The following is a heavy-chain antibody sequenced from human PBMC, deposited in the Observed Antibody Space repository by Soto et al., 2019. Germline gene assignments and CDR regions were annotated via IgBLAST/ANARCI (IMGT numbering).Heavy chain of an antibody. V-gene: IGHV4-34*01. CDR2: INHSGST. CDR3: ARGPIYRYDSSGYYLIPFDY. D-gene: IGHD3-22*01. Sequence: SDTLALTCAVYGLSFSGYYWSWSREPLGRGLGWIGEINHSGSTNYNPSLKSRVTISVDTSKNQFSLKLSSVTAADTAVYYCARGPIYRYDSSGYYLIPFDYWGQGTLVTVSS. CDR1: GLSFSGYY. J-gene: IGHJ4*02.